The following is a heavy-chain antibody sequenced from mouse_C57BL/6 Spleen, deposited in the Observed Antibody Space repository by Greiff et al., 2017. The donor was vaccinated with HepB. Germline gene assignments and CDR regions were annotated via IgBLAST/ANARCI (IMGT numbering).Heavy chain of an antibody. Sequence: VKLQQPGAELVRPGSSVKLSCKASGYTFTSYWMDWVKQRPGQGLEWIGNIYPSDSETHYNQKFKDKATLTVDKSSSTAYMQLSSLTSEDSAVYYCARGELTGPFAYWGQGTLVTVSA. CDR3: ARGELTGPFAY. CDR2: IYPSDSET. J-gene: IGHJ3*01. CDR1: GYTFTSYW. V-gene: IGHV1-61*01. D-gene: IGHD4-1*01.